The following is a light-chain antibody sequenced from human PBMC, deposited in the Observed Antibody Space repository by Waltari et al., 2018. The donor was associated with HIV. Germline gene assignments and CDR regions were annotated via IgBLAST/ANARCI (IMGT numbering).Light chain of an antibody. CDR1: SSNIGKHS. CDR3: GTWDSSLSGGV. J-gene: IGLJ1*01. Sequence: QSVLTQPPSVSAAPGQKVTISCSGSSSNIGKHSVSCYQHLPGTAPKLLIYDNNKRPSGTPDRCSGSKSGTSATLGTTGLQTGDEADYYCGTWDSSLSGGVFGTGTKVTVL. V-gene: IGLV1-51*01. CDR2: DNN.